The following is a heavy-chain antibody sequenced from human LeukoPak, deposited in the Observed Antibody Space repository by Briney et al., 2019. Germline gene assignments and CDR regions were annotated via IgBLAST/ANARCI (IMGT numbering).Heavy chain of an antibody. V-gene: IGHV3-13*01. Sequence: PGGSLRLSCAASGFTFSSYDMHWVRQATGKGLEWVSAIGTAGDTYYPGSVKGRFTISRENAKNSLYLQMNSLRAGDTAVYYRARATVTTHLFDYWGQGTLVTVSS. CDR2: IGTAGDT. J-gene: IGHJ4*02. CDR1: GFTFSSYD. D-gene: IGHD4-17*01. CDR3: ARATVTTHLFDY.